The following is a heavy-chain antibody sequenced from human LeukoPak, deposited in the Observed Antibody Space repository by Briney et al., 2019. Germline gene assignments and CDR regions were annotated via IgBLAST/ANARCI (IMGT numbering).Heavy chain of an antibody. CDR1: GFTFSSYW. J-gene: IGHJ4*02. Sequence: GGSLRLSCAASGFTFSSYWMSWVRQAPGKGLEWVSVIYSGGSTYYADSVKGRFTISRDNSKNTLYLQMNSLRAEDTAVYYCARDRDSSGYSDYWGQGTLVTVSS. CDR3: ARDRDSSGYSDY. CDR2: IYSGGST. V-gene: IGHV3-66*01. D-gene: IGHD3-22*01.